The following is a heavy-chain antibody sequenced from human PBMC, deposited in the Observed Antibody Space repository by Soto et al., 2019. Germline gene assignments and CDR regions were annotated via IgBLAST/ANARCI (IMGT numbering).Heavy chain of an antibody. D-gene: IGHD1-1*01. CDR2: IYYSGST. V-gene: IGHV4-59*01. Sequence: SETLSLTCTVSGGSISSYYWSWIRQPPGKGLEWIGYIYYSGSTNYNPSLKSRVTISVDTSKNQFSLKLSSVTAVDTAVYYCAREQLDYFDYWGQGTLVTVSS. CDR1: GGSISSYY. J-gene: IGHJ4*02. CDR3: AREQLDYFDY.